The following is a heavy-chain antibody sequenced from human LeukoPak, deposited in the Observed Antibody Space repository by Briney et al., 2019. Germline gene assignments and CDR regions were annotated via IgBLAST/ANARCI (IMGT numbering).Heavy chain of an antibody. Sequence: SETLSLTCTVSGGSISSSSYYWGWIRQPPGKGLEWIGSIYYSGSTYYNPSLKSRVTISVDTSKNQFSLKLSSVTAADTAVYYCARGQYSNYDWDYYYYMDVWGKGTTVTVSS. V-gene: IGHV4-39*01. CDR3: ARGQYSNYDWDYYYYMDV. D-gene: IGHD4-11*01. J-gene: IGHJ6*03. CDR1: GGSISSSSYY. CDR2: IYYSGST.